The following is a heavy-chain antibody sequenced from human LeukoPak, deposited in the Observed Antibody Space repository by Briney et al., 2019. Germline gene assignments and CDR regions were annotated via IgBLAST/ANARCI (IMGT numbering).Heavy chain of an antibody. CDR1: GGSISSYY. V-gene: IGHV4-59*01. D-gene: IGHD2-2*01. J-gene: IGHJ3*02. CDR3: ARGEGAYCSSTSCHRGAFDI. Sequence: KSSETLSLTCTVSGGSISSYYWSWIRQPPGKGLEWIGYIYYSGSTNYNPSLKSRVTISVDTSKNQFSLKLSSVTAADTAVYYCARGEGAYCSSTSCHRGAFDIWGQGTMVTASS. CDR2: IYYSGST.